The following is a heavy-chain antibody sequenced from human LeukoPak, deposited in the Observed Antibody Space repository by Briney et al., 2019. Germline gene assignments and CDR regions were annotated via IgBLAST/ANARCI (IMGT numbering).Heavy chain of an antibody. CDR1: GGSISSYY. D-gene: IGHD2-21*01. CDR2: IYYSGST. Sequence: SETLSLTCTVSGGSISSYYWSWIRQPPGKGLEWIGYIYYSGSTNYNASLKSRVTISVDTSKNQFSLKLSSVTAADTAVYYYAKGGESHFDYWGQGTLVTVSS. CDR3: AKGGESHFDY. J-gene: IGHJ4*02. V-gene: IGHV4-59*01.